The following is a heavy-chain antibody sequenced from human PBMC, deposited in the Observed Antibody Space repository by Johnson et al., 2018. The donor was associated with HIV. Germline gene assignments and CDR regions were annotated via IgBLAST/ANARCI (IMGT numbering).Heavy chain of an antibody. CDR1: GFTFNNAW. CDR3: TTDQLQQLVHDAFDI. J-gene: IGHJ3*02. V-gene: IGHV3-15*01. Sequence: VQLVESGGGLVQPGRSLRLSCAASGFTFNNAWMSWVRQAPGKGLEWVGRIKSKTDGGTTDYAAPVTDRFTISRDYSKNTLYLQMKRLKTEDTAVYYCTTDQLQQLVHDAFDIWGQGTMVTVSS. CDR2: IKSKTDGGTT. D-gene: IGHD6-13*01.